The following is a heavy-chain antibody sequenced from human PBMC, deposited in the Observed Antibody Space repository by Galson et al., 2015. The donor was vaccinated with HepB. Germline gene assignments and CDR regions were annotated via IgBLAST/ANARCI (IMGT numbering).Heavy chain of an antibody. CDR3: ARHLRWGFGY. D-gene: IGHD4-23*01. V-gene: IGHV3-23*01. CDR2: ISGSGGST. J-gene: IGHJ4*02. CDR1: GFTFSSYA. Sequence: SLRLSCAASGFTFSSYAMSWVRQAPGKGLEWVSAISGSGGSTYYADSVKGRFTISRDDAKNSLYLQMSSLRPEDTAVYYCARHLRWGFGYWGQGTLVTVSS.